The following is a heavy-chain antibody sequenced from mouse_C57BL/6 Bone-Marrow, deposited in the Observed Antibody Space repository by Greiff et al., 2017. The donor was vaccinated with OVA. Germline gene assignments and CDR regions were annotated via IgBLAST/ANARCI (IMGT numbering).Heavy chain of an antibody. V-gene: IGHV1-7*01. CDR3: AVCYAMDY. CDR1: GYTFTSYW. CDR2: INPSSGYT. Sequence: QVQLQQSGAELAKPGASVKLSCKASGYTFTSYWMHWVKPRPGQGLEWIGYINPSSGYTKYNQKFKDKATLTADKSFSTAYMQLSSLTYEDAAVYYCAVCYAMDYWGQGTSVTVSS. J-gene: IGHJ4*01.